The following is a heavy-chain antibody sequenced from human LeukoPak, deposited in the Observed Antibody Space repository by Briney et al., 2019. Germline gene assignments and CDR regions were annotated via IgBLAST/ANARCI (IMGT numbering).Heavy chain of an antibody. CDR2: IKSKTDGGTT. V-gene: IGHV3-15*01. Sequence: GGSLRLSCVVSGFSVSNNFMNWVRQAPGKGLEWVGRIKSKTDGGTTDYAAPVKGRFTISRDDSKNTLYLQMNSLKTEDTAVYYCTTDLEGVGDFDYWGQGTLVTVSS. CDR3: TTDLEGVGDFDY. D-gene: IGHD1-26*01. J-gene: IGHJ4*02. CDR1: GFSVSNNF.